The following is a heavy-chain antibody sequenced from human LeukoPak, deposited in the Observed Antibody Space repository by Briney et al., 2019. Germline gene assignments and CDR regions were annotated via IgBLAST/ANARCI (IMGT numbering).Heavy chain of an antibody. CDR2: IWYDGSDK. V-gene: IGHV3-33*01. CDR1: GFTFRTYG. D-gene: IGHD1-7*01. Sequence: GGSLRLSCAASGFTFRTYGMNWVRQAPGKGLEWVAVIWYDGSDKSYADSVKGRFTISRANSKNTLYLQMNTLRAEDTAVYYCARGNNSWNYRSAYDIWGQGTMVTVSS. J-gene: IGHJ3*02. CDR3: ARGNNSWNYRSAYDI.